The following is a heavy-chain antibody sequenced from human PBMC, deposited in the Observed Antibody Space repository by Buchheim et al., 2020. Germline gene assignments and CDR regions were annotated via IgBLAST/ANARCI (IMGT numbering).Heavy chain of an antibody. CDR3: TTGAYGMDV. D-gene: IGHD4/OR15-4a*01. CDR1: TFTFSNAW. V-gene: IGHV3-15*07. CDR2: VKSRADGGTK. J-gene: IGHJ6*02. Sequence: EVQLVESGGGLVKPGGSIRLSCAASTFTFSNAWMNWVRQAPGKGLQWVGRVKSRADGGTKDYAAPVKGRLTISRDDAKNTRYLQMNTLKTEDTAVYYCTTGAYGMDVWGQGTT.